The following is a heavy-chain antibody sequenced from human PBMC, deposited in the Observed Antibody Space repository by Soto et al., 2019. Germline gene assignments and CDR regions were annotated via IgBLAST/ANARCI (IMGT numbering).Heavy chain of an antibody. V-gene: IGHV1-2*02. D-gene: IGHD3-22*01. Sequence: QEQLVQSGSEVKKPGASVRVSCKASGYTFINHYIHWLRQAPGQGPEWMGWINPHSSHTRFAQDFQKRVTMTRDTSFNTAYMELSKRTSDDTAVFYCADYDQGAPLHIWDQGTLVTVS. CDR3: ADYDQGAPLHI. J-gene: IGHJ3*02. CDR2: INPHSSHT. CDR1: GYTFINHY.